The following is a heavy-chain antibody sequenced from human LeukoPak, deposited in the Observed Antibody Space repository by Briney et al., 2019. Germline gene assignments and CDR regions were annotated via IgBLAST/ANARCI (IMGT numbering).Heavy chain of an antibody. V-gene: IGHV3-30*02. D-gene: IGHD3-10*01. Sequence: PGGSLRLSCAASGFTFSSYGLHWVRQAAGKGLGWVGFMRYDGSNKYYADSGTGRFTISRDNSKNTLNTQMNSLRAEETALYYCAKDYGLTAEISCGEFTSDYWGQGTLVTVSS. J-gene: IGHJ4*02. CDR1: GFTFSSYG. CDR2: MRYDGSNK. CDR3: AKDYGLTAEISCGEFTSDY.